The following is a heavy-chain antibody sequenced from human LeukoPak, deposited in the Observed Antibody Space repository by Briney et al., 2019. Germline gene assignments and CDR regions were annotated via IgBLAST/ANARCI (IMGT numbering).Heavy chain of an antibody. D-gene: IGHD3-22*01. CDR3: ARDPVFHAYDSSGYYHYYYYMDV. V-gene: IGHV4-59*01. Sequence: SETLSLTCTVSGGSISSYYWSWIRQPPGKGLEWIGYIYYSGSTNYNPSLKSRVAISVDTSKNQFSLKLSSVTAADTAVYYCARDPVFHAYDSSGYYHYYYYMDVWGKGTTVTVSS. CDR2: IYYSGST. CDR1: GGSISSYY. J-gene: IGHJ6*03.